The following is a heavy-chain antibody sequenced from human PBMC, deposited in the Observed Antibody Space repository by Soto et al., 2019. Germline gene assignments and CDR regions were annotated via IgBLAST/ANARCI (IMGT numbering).Heavy chain of an antibody. CDR1: GGTFSSYT. D-gene: IGHD2-2*01. CDR2: IIPILGIA. Sequence: SVKVSCKASGGTFSSYTISWVRQAPGQGLEWMGRIIPILGIANYAQKFQGRVTITADKSTSTAYMELSSLRSEDTAVYYCARDKYCSSASCPNPNAFDIWGQGTMVTVSS. V-gene: IGHV1-69*04. CDR3: ARDKYCSSASCPNPNAFDI. J-gene: IGHJ3*02.